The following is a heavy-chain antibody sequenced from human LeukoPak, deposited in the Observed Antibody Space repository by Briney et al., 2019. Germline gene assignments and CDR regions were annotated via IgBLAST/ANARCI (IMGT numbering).Heavy chain of an antibody. D-gene: IGHD3-22*01. CDR1: GYTFTSYD. CDR3: ARDTVVVITTGSRHEYFQH. J-gene: IGHJ1*01. V-gene: IGHV1-8*01. CDR2: MNPNSGNT. Sequence: ASVKVSCKASGYTFTSYDINWARQATGQGLEWMGWMNPNSGNTGYAQKFQGRVTMTRNTSISTAYMELSSLRSEDTAVYYCARDTVVVITTGSRHEYFQHWGQGTLVTVSS.